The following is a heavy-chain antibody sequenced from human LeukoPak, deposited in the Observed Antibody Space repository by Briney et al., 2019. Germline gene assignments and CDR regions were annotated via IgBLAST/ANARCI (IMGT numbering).Heavy chain of an antibody. J-gene: IGHJ4*02. D-gene: IGHD2-15*01. CDR1: GLTFNNAW. Sequence: GGSLGLSCAASGLTFNNAWMSWVRQAPGKGLEWVGRIRSRSAGGTTDYGAPVKGRFTISRDDSKNTLYLQMNSLKTEDTAVYYCSTGGGTHDYWGQGTLVTLSS. V-gene: IGHV3-15*01. CDR2: IRSRSAGGTT. CDR3: STGGGTHDY.